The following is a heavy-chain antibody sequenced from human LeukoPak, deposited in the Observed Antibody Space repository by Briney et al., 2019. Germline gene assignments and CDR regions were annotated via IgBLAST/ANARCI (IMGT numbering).Heavy chain of an antibody. CDR3: ARGEGSSGYPPWLDY. Sequence: SETLSLTCTVSGGSISSSSYYWGWIRQPPGKGLEWIGSIYYSGSTNYNPSLKSRVTISVDTSKNQFSLKLSSVTAADTAVYYCARGEGSSGYPPWLDYWGQGTLVTVSS. V-gene: IGHV4-39*07. J-gene: IGHJ4*02. CDR2: IYYSGST. D-gene: IGHD3-22*01. CDR1: GGSISSSSYY.